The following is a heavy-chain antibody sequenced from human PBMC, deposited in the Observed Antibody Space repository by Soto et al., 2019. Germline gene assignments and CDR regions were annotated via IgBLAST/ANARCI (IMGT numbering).Heavy chain of an antibody. V-gene: IGHV1-69*01. D-gene: IGHD2-2*01. CDR1: GGTFSSYA. Sequence: HVQLVQSGAEVKKPGSSVKVSCKASGGTFSSYAISWVRQAPGQGLEWMGGIIPISGTANYAQKFQGRVTITADESTSTAYMELSSLRSEDTAVYYCARSQGSSTSLEIYYYYYHGMDVWRQGTTVTVSS. CDR3: ARSQGSSTSLEIYYYYYHGMDV. J-gene: IGHJ6*02. CDR2: IIPISGTA.